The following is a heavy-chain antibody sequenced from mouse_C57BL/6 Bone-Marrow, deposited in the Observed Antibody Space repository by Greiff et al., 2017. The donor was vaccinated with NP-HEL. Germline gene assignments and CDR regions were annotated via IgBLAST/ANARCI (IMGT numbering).Heavy chain of an antibody. Sequence: VHVKQSGAELVRPGASVKLSCTASGFNIKDDYMHWVKQRPEQGLEWIGWIDPENGDTEYASKFQGKATITADTSSNTAYLQLSSLTSEDTAVYYCTTEKGFYWYFDVWGTGTTVTVSS. J-gene: IGHJ1*03. V-gene: IGHV14-4*01. CDR2: IDPENGDT. D-gene: IGHD3-3*01. CDR1: GFNIKDDY. CDR3: TTEKGFYWYFDV.